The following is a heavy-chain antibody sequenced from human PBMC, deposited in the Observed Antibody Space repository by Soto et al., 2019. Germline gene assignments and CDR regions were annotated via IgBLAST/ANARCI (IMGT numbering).Heavy chain of an antibody. Sequence: QVQLVQSGAEVKKPGSSVKVSCKASGGTFSSYAISWVRQAPGQGLEWMGGIIPIFGTANYAQKFQGRVTITADESTSKAYMELSSLRSEDTAVYYCARGSRNSSWRTIRSPFGYYFDYWGQGTLVTVSS. CDR3: ARGSRNSSWRTIRSPFGYYFDY. CDR1: GGTFSSYA. CDR2: IIPIFGTA. D-gene: IGHD6-13*01. J-gene: IGHJ4*02. V-gene: IGHV1-69*01.